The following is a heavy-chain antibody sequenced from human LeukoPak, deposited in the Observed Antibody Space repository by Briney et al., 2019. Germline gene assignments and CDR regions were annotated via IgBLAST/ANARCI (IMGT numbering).Heavy chain of an antibody. CDR2: ISGSGGST. CDR3: VRDFPKTWTTEITPDI. CDR1: GFTFSSYG. V-gene: IGHV3-23*01. J-gene: IGHJ3*02. Sequence: SGGSLRLSCAASGFTFSSYGMSWVRQAPGKGLEWVSAISGSGGSTYYADSVKGRFTISRDNAKNSLYLQMNSLRAEDTAVYYCVRDFPKTWTTEITPDIWGQGTMVTVSS. D-gene: IGHD1-14*01.